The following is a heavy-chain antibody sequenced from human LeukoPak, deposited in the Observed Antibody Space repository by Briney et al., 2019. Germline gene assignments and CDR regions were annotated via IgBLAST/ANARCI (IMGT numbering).Heavy chain of an antibody. CDR1: GGSISGDGFY. CDR2: INHSGST. D-gene: IGHD3-10*01. V-gene: IGHV4-34*01. Sequence: SETLSLTCTVSGGSISGDGFYWSWIRQPPGKGLEWIGEINHSGSTNYNPSLKSRVTISVDTSKNQFSLKLSSVTAADTAVYYCARERYYYGSGKYYYYGMDVWGQGTTVTVSS. J-gene: IGHJ6*02. CDR3: ARERYYYGSGKYYYYGMDV.